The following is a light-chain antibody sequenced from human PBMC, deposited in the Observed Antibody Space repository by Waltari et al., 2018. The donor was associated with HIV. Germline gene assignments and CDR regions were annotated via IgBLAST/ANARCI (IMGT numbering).Light chain of an antibody. J-gene: IGKJ2*01. CDR2: QVS. CDR3: MQGAHWPYT. CDR1: HTLVYTYGNTH. Sequence: DVVMTQSPVPLPVPLGQPASISCRSRHTLVYTYGNTHLTWFHQRPGKSPRRLIYQVSIRDSGVPDRFSGGGSGTDFTLRINRVEAEDVGLYFCMQGAHWPYTFGQGTKLEI. V-gene: IGKV2-30*01.